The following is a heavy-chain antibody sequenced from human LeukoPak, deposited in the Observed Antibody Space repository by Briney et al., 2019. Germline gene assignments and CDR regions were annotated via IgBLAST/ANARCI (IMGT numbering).Heavy chain of an antibody. CDR2: INHNSGNT. V-gene: IGHV1-2*02. J-gene: IGHJ6*02. CDR3: ARGFYYAMDG. CDR1: GYSFSGYF. Sequence: ASVKVSCTASGYSFSGYFMHWVRQAPGQGLEWMGWINHNSGNTNYAHKLQGRVTMTRDTSISTAYMELSRLRPDDAAVYYGARGFYYAMDGWRQGTTLSDCS.